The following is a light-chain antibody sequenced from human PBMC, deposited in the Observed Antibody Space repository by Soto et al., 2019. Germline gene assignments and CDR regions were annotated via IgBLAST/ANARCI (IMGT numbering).Light chain of an antibody. CDR3: QQYNNWPPLT. CDR2: AAS. V-gene: IGKV3-15*01. CDR1: QSVSSK. J-gene: IGKJ4*01. Sequence: EIVLTQSPATLSLSPGERATLSCRASQSVSSKLVWYQQKPGQAPRLLIYAASTRATGIPARFSGSGSGTEFTLIISSLQSEDFAVYYCQQYNNWPPLTFGGGTKVEIK.